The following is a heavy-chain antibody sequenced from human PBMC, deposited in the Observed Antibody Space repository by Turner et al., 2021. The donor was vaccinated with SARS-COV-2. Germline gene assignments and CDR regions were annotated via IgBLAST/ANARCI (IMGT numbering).Heavy chain of an antibody. D-gene: IGHD3-10*01. CDR2: IYYSGST. CDR1: GGTIRSRSYY. J-gene: IGHJ6*02. V-gene: IGHV4-39*01. Sequence: QLQLQESGSGLVKPSVTLSLPCTVSGGTIRSRSYYWGWIRQPPGKGLEWIGSIYYSGSTYYTPSLKSRVTISVDTSKNQFSLKLSSVTAADTAVYYCARLPVGYYGSGSYYHYGMDVWGQGTTVTVSS. CDR3: ARLPVGYYGSGSYYHYGMDV.